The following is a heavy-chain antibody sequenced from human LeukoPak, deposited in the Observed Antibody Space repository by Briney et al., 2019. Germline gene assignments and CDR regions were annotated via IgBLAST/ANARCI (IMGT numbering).Heavy chain of an antibody. CDR3: ASPPGQTKDYYYYYMDV. J-gene: IGHJ6*03. CDR2: IYHSGST. Sequence: SETLSLTCTVSGYSISSGYYWGWIRQPPGKGLEWIGSIYHSGSTYCNPSLKSRVTISVDTSKNQFSLKLSSVTAADTAVYYCASPPGQTKDYYYYYMDVWGKGTTVTVSS. CDR1: GYSISSGYY. V-gene: IGHV4-38-2*02.